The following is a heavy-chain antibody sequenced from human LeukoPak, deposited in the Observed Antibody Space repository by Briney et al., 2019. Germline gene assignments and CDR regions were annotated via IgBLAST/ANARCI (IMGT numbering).Heavy chain of an antibody. CDR2: IWYDGSNK. Sequence: PGRSLRLSCAASGFTFSSYGMHWVRQAPGKGLEWVAVIWYDGSNKYYADSVKGRFTISRDNSKNTLYLQMNSLRAEDTAAYYCARSRDSSGWFLDYWGQGTLVTVSS. V-gene: IGHV3-33*01. D-gene: IGHD6-19*01. CDR1: GFTFSSYG. J-gene: IGHJ4*02. CDR3: ARSRDSSGWFLDY.